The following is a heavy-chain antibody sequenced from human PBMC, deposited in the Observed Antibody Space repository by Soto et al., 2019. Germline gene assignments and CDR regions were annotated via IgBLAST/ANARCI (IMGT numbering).Heavy chain of an antibody. D-gene: IGHD5-12*01. CDR1: GGSISSYY. Sequence: PSETLSLTCTVSGGSISSYYWSWIRQPPGKGLEWIGYIYYSGSTNHNPSLKSRVTISVDTSKNQFSLKLSSVTAADTAVYYCASSRGDSGYDLVFFDYWGQGTLVTVSS. V-gene: IGHV4-59*08. J-gene: IGHJ4*02. CDR3: ASSRGDSGYDLVFFDY. CDR2: IYYSGST.